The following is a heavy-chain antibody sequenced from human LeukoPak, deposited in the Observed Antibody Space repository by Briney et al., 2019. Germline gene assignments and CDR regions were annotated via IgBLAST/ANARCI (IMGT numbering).Heavy chain of an antibody. D-gene: IGHD5-18*01. J-gene: IGHJ4*02. V-gene: IGHV1-2*02. CDR1: GYTFTGYY. CDR3: ARDPSVESTAMEADGD. Sequence: ASVKVSCKASGYTFTGYYMHWERQAPGQGLEWMGWINPNSGGTNYAQKFQGRVTMTRDTSISTAYMELSRLRSDDTAVYYCARDPSVESTAMEADGDWGQGTLVTVSS. CDR2: INPNSGGT.